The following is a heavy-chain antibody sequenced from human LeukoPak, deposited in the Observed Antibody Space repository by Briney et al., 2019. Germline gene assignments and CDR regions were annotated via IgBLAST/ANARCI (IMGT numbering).Heavy chain of an antibody. D-gene: IGHD2-15*01. CDR1: GFTFSSYG. V-gene: IGHV3-30*03. J-gene: IGHJ4*02. Sequence: GRSLRLSCAASGFTFSSYGMHCVRQAPGKGLEWVAVISYDGSNKYYADSVKGRFTISRDNSKNTLYLQMNSLRAEDTAVYFCAREVGYCSGGSCYSMEAFDYWGQGTLVTVSS. CDR3: AREVGYCSGGSCYSMEAFDY. CDR2: ISYDGSNK.